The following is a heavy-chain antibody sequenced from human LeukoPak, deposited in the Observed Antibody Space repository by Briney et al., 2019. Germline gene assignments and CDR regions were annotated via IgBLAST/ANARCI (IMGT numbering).Heavy chain of an antibody. D-gene: IGHD3-10*01. Sequence: PGGSLRLSCAASGFTFSSYWMSWVRRAPGKGLEWVANIKQDGSEKYYVDSVKGRFTISRDNSKNTLDLHMNSLGAEDTAIYYCVKECQQSILWGFFDYWGQGTLVTVSS. CDR1: GFTFSSYW. V-gene: IGHV3-7*03. CDR2: IKQDGSEK. CDR3: VKECQQSILWGFFDY. J-gene: IGHJ4*02.